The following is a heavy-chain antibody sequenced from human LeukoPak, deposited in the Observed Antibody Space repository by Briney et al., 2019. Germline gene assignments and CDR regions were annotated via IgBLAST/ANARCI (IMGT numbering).Heavy chain of an antibody. CDR1: GFTVSSNY. CDR3: ARTNFWSGH. J-gene: IGHJ4*02. CDR2: IYSGENP. D-gene: IGHD3-3*01. V-gene: IGHV3-53*01. Sequence: TGGSLRLSCAASGFTVSSNYMSWVRQAPGKGLEWVSVIYSGENPYYADSVKGRFTISRDNSKNAVYLQMNSLRAEDTAVYYCARTNFWSGHWGQGTRVTVSS.